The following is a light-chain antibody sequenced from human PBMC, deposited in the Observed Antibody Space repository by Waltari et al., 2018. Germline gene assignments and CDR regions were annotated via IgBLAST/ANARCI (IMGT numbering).Light chain of an antibody. Sequence: EIVLTQSPGTLSLSPGERATLSCRASQSVSSNYLAWYQQKPGQAPRLLIYGASSRVTGIPYRFSGSGSGTDFTLTISRLEPKDFAVYYCQQYGTSKFTFGPGTKVDIK. J-gene: IGKJ3*01. CDR2: GAS. V-gene: IGKV3-20*01. CDR3: QQYGTSKFT. CDR1: QSVSSNY.